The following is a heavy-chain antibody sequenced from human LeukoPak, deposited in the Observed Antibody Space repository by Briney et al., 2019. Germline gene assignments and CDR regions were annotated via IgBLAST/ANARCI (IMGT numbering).Heavy chain of an antibody. CDR1: GGSIYSRSNY. CDR2: IYYSGTT. CDR3: ARHGDGGDFPTYFDY. D-gene: IGHD2/OR15-2a*01. Sequence: SETLSLTCTVSGGSIYSRSNYWAWIRQPPGKGLEWIGAIYYSGTTFYNPSLKSRVTISVDTSKNQFSLKLTSVTADTAVYYCARHGDGGDFPTYFDYWGQGILVTVSS. J-gene: IGHJ4*02. V-gene: IGHV4-39*01.